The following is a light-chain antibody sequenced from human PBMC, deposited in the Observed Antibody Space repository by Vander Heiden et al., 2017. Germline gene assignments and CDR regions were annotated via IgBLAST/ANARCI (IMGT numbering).Light chain of an antibody. CDR3: QQYWT. CDR1: QSISSW. J-gene: IGKJ1*01. Sequence: DIQRTQSPSSLPASLGDRVTVTCRASQSISSWLAWYQQKPGKAPKLLIYKASSLESGVPSRFSGSGSGTEFTLTISSLQPDDFATYYCQQYWTFGQGTKVEIK. CDR2: KAS. V-gene: IGKV1-5*03.